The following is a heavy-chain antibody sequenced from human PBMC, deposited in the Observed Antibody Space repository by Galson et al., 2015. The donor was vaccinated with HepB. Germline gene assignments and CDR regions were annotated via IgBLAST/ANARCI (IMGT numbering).Heavy chain of an antibody. V-gene: IGHV3-53*01. Sequence: SLRLSCAASGFTVSSNYMSWVRQAPGKGLEWVSVIYSGGSTYYADSVKGRFTISRDNSKNTLYLQMNSLRAEDTAVYYCARDKRSSGWYWFDPWGQGTLVTVSS. CDR2: IYSGGST. J-gene: IGHJ5*02. CDR1: GFTVSSNY. D-gene: IGHD6-19*01. CDR3: ARDKRSSGWYWFDP.